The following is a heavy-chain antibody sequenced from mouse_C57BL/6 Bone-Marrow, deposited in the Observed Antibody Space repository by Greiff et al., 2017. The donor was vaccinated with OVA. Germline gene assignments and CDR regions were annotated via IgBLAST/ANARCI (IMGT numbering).Heavy chain of an antibody. CDR2: LSYSGST. CDR3: ARYFSDGYYVYYFDY. Sequence: EVKLVESGPGLAKPSQTLSLTCSVTGYSITSDYWNWIRKFPGNKLEYMGYLSYSGSTYYNPSLKSRISITRDTSKNQYYLQLNSVTTEDTATYYCARYFSDGYYVYYFDYWGQGTTLTVSS. V-gene: IGHV3-8*01. CDR1: GYSITSDY. J-gene: IGHJ2*01. D-gene: IGHD2-3*01.